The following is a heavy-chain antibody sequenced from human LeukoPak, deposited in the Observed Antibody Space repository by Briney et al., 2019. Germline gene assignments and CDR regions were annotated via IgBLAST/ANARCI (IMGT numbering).Heavy chain of an antibody. CDR1: GGSISSGGYS. CDR2: IYYSGST. J-gene: IGHJ5*02. D-gene: IGHD3-16*01. V-gene: IGHV4-30-4*07. Sequence: PSETLSLTCAVSGGSISSGGYSWSWIRQPPGKGLEWIGYIYYSGSTYYNPSLKSRVTISVDTSENQFSLTLNSVTAADTAVYYCARSRGGYGDYGSWFDPWGQGILVTVSS. CDR3: ARSRGGYGDYGSWFDP.